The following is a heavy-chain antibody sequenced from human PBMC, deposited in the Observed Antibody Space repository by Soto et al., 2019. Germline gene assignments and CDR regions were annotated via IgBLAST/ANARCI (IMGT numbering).Heavy chain of an antibody. D-gene: IGHD6-6*01. CDR1: GYTFAAYF. CDR2: INPRGGST. Sequence: ASVKVSCKASGYTFAAYFMHWVRQAPGQGLEWMGIINPRGGSTNYAQRFQGRVAMTWDTSTSTAYMELGSLRSDDTAVYYCARAPYSSSSFFFDFWGQGTPVTVSS. CDR3: ARAPYSSSSFFFDF. V-gene: IGHV1-46*01. J-gene: IGHJ4*02.